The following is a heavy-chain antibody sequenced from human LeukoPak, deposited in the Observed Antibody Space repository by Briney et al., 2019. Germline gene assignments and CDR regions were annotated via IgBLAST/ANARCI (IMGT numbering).Heavy chain of an antibody. CDR2: ISGSGGST. CDR3: AKRAITMVRGVRYYCGMDV. V-gene: IGHV3-23*01. Sequence: GGSLRLSCAASGFTFSSYAMSWVRQAPGKGLEWVSAISGSGGSTYYADSVKGRFTISRDNSKNTLYLQMNSLRAEDTAVYYCAKRAITMVRGVRYYCGMDVWGQGTTVTVSS. CDR1: GFTFSSYA. D-gene: IGHD3-10*01. J-gene: IGHJ6*02.